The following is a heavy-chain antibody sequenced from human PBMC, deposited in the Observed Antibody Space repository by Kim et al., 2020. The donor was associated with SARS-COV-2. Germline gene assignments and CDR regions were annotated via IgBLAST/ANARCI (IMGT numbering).Heavy chain of an antibody. Sequence: GGSLRLSCVTSGVSFIENDISWVRQAPGKGLEWVATILRSGGNTYYADSVKGRFTISRDTSRSTLYLQMNSLTADDTALYYCEEGGPYLYSW. CDR2: ILRSGGNT. V-gene: IGHV3-23*01. D-gene: IGHD2-2*01. CDR1: GVSFIEND. CDR3: EEGGPYLYS. J-gene: IGHJ5*01.